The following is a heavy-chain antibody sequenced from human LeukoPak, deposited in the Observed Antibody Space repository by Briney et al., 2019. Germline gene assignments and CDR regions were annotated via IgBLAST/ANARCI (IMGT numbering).Heavy chain of an antibody. J-gene: IGHJ3*02. V-gene: IGHV3-21*01. D-gene: IGHD1-26*01. CDR2: ISSSSSYI. CDR1: GFTFSSYW. CDR3: AKDRGGGSYSDAFDI. Sequence: GGSLRLSCAASGFTFSSYWMHWVRQAPGKGLEWVSSISSSSSYIYYADSVKGRFTISRDNSKNTLYLQMNSLRAEDTAVYYCAKDRGGGSYSDAFDIWGQGTMVTVSS.